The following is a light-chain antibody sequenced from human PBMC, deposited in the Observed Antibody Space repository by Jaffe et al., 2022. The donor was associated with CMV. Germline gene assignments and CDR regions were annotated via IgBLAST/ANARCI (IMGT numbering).Light chain of an antibody. Sequence: EIVLTQSPGTLPLSPGETATLSCRASQSVSRAYVAWYQQKVGQAPRLLIYGTSSRATGTPDRFSGSGSGTDFTLTISRLEPEDFAVYYCQHYGTSLRTFGQGTKLQIK. V-gene: IGKV3-20*01. J-gene: IGKJ2*02. CDR2: GTS. CDR1: QSVSRAY. CDR3: QHYGTSLRT.